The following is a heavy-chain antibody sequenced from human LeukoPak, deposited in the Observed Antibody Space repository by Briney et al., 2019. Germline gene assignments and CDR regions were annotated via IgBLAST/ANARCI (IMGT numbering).Heavy chain of an antibody. D-gene: IGHD3-22*01. CDR1: GFTFSSYA. V-gene: IGHV3-7*01. CDR3: ARGENYYDSSGRRDFDY. CDR2: ISPEGSDK. J-gene: IGHJ4*02. Sequence: GRSLRLSCAASGFTFSSYAMHWVRQAPGKGLEWVANISPEGSDKYYVDSVKGRFTISRDNAKNSLYLQMNSLRAEDTAVYYCARGENYYDSSGRRDFDYWGQGTLVTVSS.